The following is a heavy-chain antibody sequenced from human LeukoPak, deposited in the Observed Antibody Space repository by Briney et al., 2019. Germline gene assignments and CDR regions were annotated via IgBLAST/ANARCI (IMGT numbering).Heavy chain of an antibody. CDR1: GGTFSSYT. CDR2: IIPILGIV. CDR3: ARDPGYCSSTSCYTDY. D-gene: IGHD2-2*02. V-gene: IGHV1-69*04. Sequence: ASVKVSCKASGGTFSSYTISWVRQAPGQGLEWMGRIIPILGIVNYAQKFQGRVTITADKSTSTAYMELSSLRSEDTAVYYCARDPGYCSSTSCYTDYWGQGTLVTVSS. J-gene: IGHJ4*02.